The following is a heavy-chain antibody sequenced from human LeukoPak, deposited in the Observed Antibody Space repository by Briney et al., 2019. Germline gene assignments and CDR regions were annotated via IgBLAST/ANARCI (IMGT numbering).Heavy chain of an antibody. CDR3: AREYPHSSGWYGYFDY. D-gene: IGHD6-19*01. V-gene: IGHV7-4-1*02. CDR1: GYTFTSYA. Sequence: ASVKVSCKASGYTFTSYAMHWVRQAPGQGLEWMGWINTNTGNPTYAQGFTGRFVFSLDTSVSTAYLQISSLKAEDTAVYYCAREYPHSSGWYGYFDYWGQGTPVTVSS. J-gene: IGHJ4*02. CDR2: INTNTGNP.